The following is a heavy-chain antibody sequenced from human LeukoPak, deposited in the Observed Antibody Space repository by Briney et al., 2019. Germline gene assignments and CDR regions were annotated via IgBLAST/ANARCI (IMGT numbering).Heavy chain of an antibody. Sequence: GGSLRPSCAASGFAFDDYAMHWVRQAPGKGLEWISLISGDGYYTYYGDSVKGRFTISRDNSKNSLYLQLNSLRTEDTALYYCAKVLRYFDSSSAGYYYYGMDVWGQGTTVTVSS. J-gene: IGHJ6*02. CDR2: ISGDGYYT. CDR3: AKVLRYFDSSSAGYYYYGMDV. V-gene: IGHV3-43*02. CDR1: GFAFDDYA. D-gene: IGHD3-9*01.